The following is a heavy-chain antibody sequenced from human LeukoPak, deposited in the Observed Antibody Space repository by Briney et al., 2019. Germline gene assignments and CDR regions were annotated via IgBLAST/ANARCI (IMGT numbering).Heavy chain of an antibody. V-gene: IGHV4-4*07. CDR2: IYTSGST. D-gene: IGHD2-2*01. J-gene: IGHJ4*02. CDR1: GGSISSYY. Sequence: PSETLSLTCTVSGGSISSYYWSWIRQPAGKGLEWIGRIYTSGSTNYNPSLKSRVTIAVDTAKKQFSLKLRSVTSADTAVYYCAGSHMLQYCSRTNCGREFDYWGQGTLVTVSS. CDR3: AGSHMLQYCSRTNCGREFDY.